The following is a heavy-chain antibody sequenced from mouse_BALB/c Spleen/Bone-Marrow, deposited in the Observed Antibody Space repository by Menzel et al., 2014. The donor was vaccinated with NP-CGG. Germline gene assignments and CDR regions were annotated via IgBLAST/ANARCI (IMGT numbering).Heavy chain of an antibody. D-gene: IGHD2-1*01. J-gene: IGHJ3*01. CDR2: INPYNGAT. Sequence: VQLQQPGPELVKPGASVKISCKASGYSFTAYYIHWVKQSHVKSLEWIGRINPYNGATSYNQNFKDKASLTVDKSSSTAYMELHSLTSEDSAVYYCAGKGNYGWFAYWGQGTLVTVSA. CDR3: AGKGNYGWFAY. CDR1: GYSFTAYY. V-gene: IGHV1-26*01.